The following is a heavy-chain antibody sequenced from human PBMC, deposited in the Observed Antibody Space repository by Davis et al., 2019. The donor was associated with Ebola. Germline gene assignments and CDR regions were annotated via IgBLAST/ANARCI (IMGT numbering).Heavy chain of an antibody. Sequence: ASVKVSCKASGYTFTSYDINWVRQATGQGLEWMGWMNPNSGNTGYAQKFQGRVTMTRNTSISTAYMELTSLRADDTAVYYCARDRDYYDSSGYHPRGWLDLWGQGTLVTVSS. CDR1: GYTFTSYD. J-gene: IGHJ5*02. CDR2: MNPNSGNT. CDR3: ARDRDYYDSSGYHPRGWLDL. D-gene: IGHD3-22*01. V-gene: IGHV1-8*01.